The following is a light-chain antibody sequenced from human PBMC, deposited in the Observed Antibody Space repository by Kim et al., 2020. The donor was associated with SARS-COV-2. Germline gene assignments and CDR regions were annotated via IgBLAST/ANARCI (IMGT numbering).Light chain of an antibody. V-gene: IGLV2-8*01. Sequence: GQSVSISCTGASSDVGASNYVCWYQQHPGKAPKLVIYEVSKRPSGVPDRFSGSKSGNTASLTVSGRQADDEADYYCSSYAGSHSWFFGGGTKLTVL. J-gene: IGLJ3*02. CDR3: SSYAGSHSWF. CDR2: EVS. CDR1: SSDVGASNY.